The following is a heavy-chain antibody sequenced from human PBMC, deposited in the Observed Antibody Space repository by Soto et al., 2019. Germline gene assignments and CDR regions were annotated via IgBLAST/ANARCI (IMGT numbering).Heavy chain of an antibody. D-gene: IGHD6-13*01. Sequence: ASETLSLTCAVYGVSFSGYYWSWIRQPPGKGLGWIGEINHSGSTNYNPSLKSRVTISVDTSKNQFSLKLSSVTAADTAVYYCARGGGGGIAAAGDDYWGQGTLVTVSS. CDR2: INHSGST. J-gene: IGHJ4*02. CDR1: GVSFSGYY. V-gene: IGHV4-34*01. CDR3: ARGGGGGIAAAGDDY.